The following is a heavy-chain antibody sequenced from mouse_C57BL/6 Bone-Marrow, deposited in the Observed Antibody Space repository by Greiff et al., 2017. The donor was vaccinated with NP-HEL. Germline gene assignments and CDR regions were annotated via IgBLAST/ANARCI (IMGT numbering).Heavy chain of an antibody. Sequence: VQLQQSGTVLARPGASVKMSCKTSGYTFTSYWMHWVKQRPGQGLEWIGAIYPGNSDTSYNQKFKGKAKLTAVTSASTAYMELSSLTNEDSAVYYCTAYCNFCSYYAMDYWGQGTSVTVSS. D-gene: IGHD2-10*02. CDR3: TAYCNFCSYYAMDY. CDR1: GYTFTSYW. CDR2: IYPGNSDT. J-gene: IGHJ4*01. V-gene: IGHV1-5*01.